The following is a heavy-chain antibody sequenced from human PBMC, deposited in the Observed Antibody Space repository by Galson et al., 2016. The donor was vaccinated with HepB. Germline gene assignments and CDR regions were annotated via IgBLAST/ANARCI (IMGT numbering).Heavy chain of an antibody. J-gene: IGHJ6*02. CDR2: ISHDGSNK. D-gene: IGHD1-26*01. Sequence: SLRLSCAASGFTFSSHAMNWVRQAPGKGLEWVAVISHDGSNKYYADSVKGRFTISRDNSKNTLYLQMNSLRGEDTAVYYCARDLVGASPGMDVWGQGTTVTVSS. CDR1: GFTFSSHA. CDR3: ARDLVGASPGMDV. V-gene: IGHV3-30-3*01.